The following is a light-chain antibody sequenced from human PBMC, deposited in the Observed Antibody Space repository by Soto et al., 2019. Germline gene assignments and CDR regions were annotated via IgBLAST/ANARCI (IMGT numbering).Light chain of an antibody. Sequence: EIVLTQSPGTLSLSPGERASLSCRASQSIANSLAWYQQKPGQATRLLIFGASNWATGIPYRFSGSGSGTDCILTISRLEPEDFELCHCQQYGGSPRTFGQGTKVERK. V-gene: IGKV3-20*01. CDR1: QSIANS. CDR2: GAS. J-gene: IGKJ1*01. CDR3: QQYGGSPRT.